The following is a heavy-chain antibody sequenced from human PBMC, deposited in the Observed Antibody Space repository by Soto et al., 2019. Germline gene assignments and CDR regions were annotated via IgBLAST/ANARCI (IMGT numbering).Heavy chain of an antibody. V-gene: IGHV4-39*01. CDR3: ASEPIRGLYCSSTSCFLDY. CDR1: GGSISSSSYY. CDR2: IYYSGST. Sequence: ETLSLTCTVSGGSISSSSYYWGWIRQPPGKGLEWIGSIYYSGSTYYNPSLKSRVTISVDTSKNQFSLKLSSVTAADTAVYYCASEPIRGLYCSSTSCFLDYWGQGTLVTVSS. D-gene: IGHD2-2*01. J-gene: IGHJ4*02.